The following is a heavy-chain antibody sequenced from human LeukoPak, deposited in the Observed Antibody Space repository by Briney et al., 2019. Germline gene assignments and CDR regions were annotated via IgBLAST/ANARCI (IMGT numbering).Heavy chain of an antibody. CDR3: AKDYGDYNFDY. J-gene: IGHJ4*01. CDR1: GFTFSTYG. V-gene: IGHV3-30*18. CDR2: ISYDGNNK. D-gene: IGHD4-17*01. Sequence: GGSLRLSCAASGFTFSTYGMHWVRQAPGKGLEWVAVISYDGNNKYYADSVKGRFTISRDNSKNTLYLQMNGLRVEDTAVYYCAKDYGDYNFDYWGHGSLVAVSS.